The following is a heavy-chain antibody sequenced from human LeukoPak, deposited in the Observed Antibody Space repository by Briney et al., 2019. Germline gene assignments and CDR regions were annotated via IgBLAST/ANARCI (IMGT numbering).Heavy chain of an antibody. CDR2: IYHSGST. CDR3: ARAHLGGTVDY. Sequence: PSETLSLTCTVSGYSISSGYYWGWIRQPPGKGLEWIGSIYHSGSTYYNPSLKSRVTISVDTSKNQFSLKLSSVTAADTAVYYCARAHLGGTVDYWGQGTLVTVSS. CDR1: GYSISSGYY. V-gene: IGHV4-38-2*02. D-gene: IGHD3-16*01. J-gene: IGHJ4*02.